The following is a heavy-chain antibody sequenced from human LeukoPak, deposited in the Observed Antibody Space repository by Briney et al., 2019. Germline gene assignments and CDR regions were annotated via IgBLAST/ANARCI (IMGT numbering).Heavy chain of an antibody. J-gene: IGHJ6*03. CDR1: GGSISSYY. D-gene: IGHD4-11*01. Sequence: SETLSLTCTVSGGSISSYYWSWIRQPAGKGLEWIGRIYTSGSTNYNPSLKSRVTISVDKSKNQFSLKLSSVTAADTAVYYCATKLTTVTLRRYYYMDVWGKGTTVTVSS. CDR2: IYTSGST. CDR3: ATKLTTVTLRRYYYMDV. V-gene: IGHV4-4*07.